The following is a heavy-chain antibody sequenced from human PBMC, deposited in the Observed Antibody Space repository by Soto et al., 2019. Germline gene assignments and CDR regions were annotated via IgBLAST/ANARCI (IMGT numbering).Heavy chain of an antibody. V-gene: IGHV2-70*04. CDR1: GFSLSTSGMR. J-gene: IGHJ4*02. CDR2: TDWDDDK. D-gene: IGHD3-22*01. CDR3: ARTYYYDSTGYSILSYFDY. Sequence: GPTLVNPTHTLTLTCTFSGFSLSTSGMRVSWIRQPPGKALEWLARTDWDDDKFYSTSLKTRLTISKDTSKNQVVLTMTNMDPVDTATYYCARTYYYDSTGYSILSYFDYWGQGSLVTVSS.